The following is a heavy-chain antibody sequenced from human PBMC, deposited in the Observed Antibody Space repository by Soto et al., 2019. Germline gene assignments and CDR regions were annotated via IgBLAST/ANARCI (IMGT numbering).Heavy chain of an antibody. V-gene: IGHV4-30-2*01. CDR3: ARVSDCSGGSCYLYFDY. CDR2: IYHSGST. Sequence: PSETLSLTCAVSGGSISSGGYPWSWIRQPPGKGLEWIGYIYHSGSTYYNPSLKSRVTISVDRSKNQFSLKLSSVTAADTAVYYCARVSDCSGGSCYLYFDYWGQGTLVTVSS. J-gene: IGHJ4*02. D-gene: IGHD2-15*01. CDR1: GGSISSGGYP.